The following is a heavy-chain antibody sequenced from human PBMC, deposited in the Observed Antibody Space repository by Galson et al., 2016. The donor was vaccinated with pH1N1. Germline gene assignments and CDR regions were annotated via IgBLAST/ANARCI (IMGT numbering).Heavy chain of an antibody. Sequence: SLRLSCAASGFTFNKYAMTWVRQAPGKGLEWVSAISGSGGDTYYADSVKGRFTISRDNSKNTLYLEMNSLRAEDTAVYYCARETPYSSGWGYYYGMDVWGQGTTVTVSS. J-gene: IGHJ6*02. CDR2: ISGSGGDT. CDR1: GFTFNKYA. CDR3: ARETPYSSGWGYYYGMDV. D-gene: IGHD6-19*01. V-gene: IGHV3-23*01.